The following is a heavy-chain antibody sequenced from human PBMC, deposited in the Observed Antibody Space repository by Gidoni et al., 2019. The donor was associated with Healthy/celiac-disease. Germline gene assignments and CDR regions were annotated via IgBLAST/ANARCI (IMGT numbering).Heavy chain of an antibody. Sequence: QVQLQQWGAGLLRPSETLSLTCAAYGGSFSGYYWSWRRQPPGKGLEWIGESNHSGSTNYNPSLKSRVTISVDTSKNQFSLKLSSVTAADTAVYYCARGRSGITMIVVVIKTGKSYAFDIWGQGTMVTVSS. D-gene: IGHD3-22*01. J-gene: IGHJ3*02. CDR2: SNHSGST. CDR1: GGSFSGYY. V-gene: IGHV4-34*01. CDR3: ARGRSGITMIVVVIKTGKSYAFDI.